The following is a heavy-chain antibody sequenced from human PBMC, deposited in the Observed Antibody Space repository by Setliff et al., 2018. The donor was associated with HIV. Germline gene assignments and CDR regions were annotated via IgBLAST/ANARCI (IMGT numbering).Heavy chain of an antibody. J-gene: IGHJ4*02. V-gene: IGHV3-23*01. CDR2: ISGSGGST. Sequence: GGSLRLSCAASRFTFSSYAMSWVRQAPGKGLEWVSDISGSGGSTYYADSVKGRFTISRDNSKNTVYLQMTSLRAEDTAVYYCARSPGMFDYWGQGTPVTVSS. D-gene: IGHD1-1*01. CDR3: ARSPGMFDY. CDR1: RFTFSSYA.